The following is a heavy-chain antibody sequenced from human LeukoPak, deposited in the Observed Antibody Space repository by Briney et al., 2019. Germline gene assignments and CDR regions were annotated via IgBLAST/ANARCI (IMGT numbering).Heavy chain of an antibody. D-gene: IGHD3-22*01. Sequence: GGSLRLSCAASGFTFSSYWMHWVRQAPGKGLVWVSRIKSDGSTNYSDSVKGRFTISIDKTKNKLSLQMNSMRAEDTGVYYCARAPSEIGGYYPEYFRHWGQGTLVTVSS. V-gene: IGHV3-74*01. CDR2: IKSDGST. J-gene: IGHJ1*01. CDR3: ARAPSEIGGYYPEYFRH. CDR1: GFTFSSYW.